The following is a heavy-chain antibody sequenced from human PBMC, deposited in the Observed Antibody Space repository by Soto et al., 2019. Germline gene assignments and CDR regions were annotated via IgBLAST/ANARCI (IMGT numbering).Heavy chain of an antibody. CDR3: ARSRDGYSFYFYYGMDG. D-gene: IGHD4-4*01. J-gene: IGHJ6*02. CDR1: GFTFTSYG. CDR2: ILHDGSAE. Sequence: PGGSLRLSCAASGFTFTSYGMHWVRQAPGKGLEWMALILHDGSAEYYADSVKGRFTISRDNSKNTLYLQMNSLRAEDTAVYYCARSRDGYSFYFYYGMDGWGQGTKVTV. V-gene: IGHV3-30*03.